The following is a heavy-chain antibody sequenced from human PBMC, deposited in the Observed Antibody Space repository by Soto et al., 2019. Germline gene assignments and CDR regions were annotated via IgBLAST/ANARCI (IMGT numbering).Heavy chain of an antibody. V-gene: IGHV1-69*13. CDR3: ARDRIAAAGTYFDY. J-gene: IGHJ4*02. CDR1: GGTFSSYA. Sequence: GASVKVSCKASGGTFSSYAISWVRQAPGQGLEWMGGITPIFGTANYAQKFQGRVTITADESTSTAYMELSSLRSEDTAVYYCARDRIAAAGTYFDYWGQGTLVTVSS. D-gene: IGHD6-13*01. CDR2: ITPIFGTA.